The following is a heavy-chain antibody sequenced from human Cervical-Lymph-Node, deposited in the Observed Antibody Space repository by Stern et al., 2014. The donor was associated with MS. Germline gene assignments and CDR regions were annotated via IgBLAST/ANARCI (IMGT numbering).Heavy chain of an antibody. CDR1: GFTFSSYA. CDR3: ARGVTYCGGDCYGWYFDL. CDR2: ISSNGGST. J-gene: IGHJ2*01. D-gene: IGHD2-21*02. V-gene: IGHV3-64*01. Sequence: EVQLVESGGGLVQPGGSLRLSCAASGFTFSSYAMHCVRQAPGKGLEYVSVISSNGGSTYYANSVKGRFTISRDNSKNTLYLHMGSLRVEDMAVYYCARGVTYCGGDCYGWYFDLWGRGTLVTVSS.